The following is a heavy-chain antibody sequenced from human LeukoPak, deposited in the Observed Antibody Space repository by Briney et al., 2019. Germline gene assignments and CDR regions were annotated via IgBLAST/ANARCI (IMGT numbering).Heavy chain of an antibody. D-gene: IGHD4-17*01. CDR2: IYYSGSI. J-gene: IGHJ3*02. V-gene: IGHV4-39*01. CDR3: ARPTTVTTSSGAFDI. CDR1: GGSISSSSYY. Sequence: SETLSLTCTVSGGSISSSSYYWGWIRQSPGKGLEWIGSIYYSGSIYYNPPLKSRVTISVDTSKNQFSLKLSSVTAADTAVYYCARPTTVTTSSGAFDIWGQGTMVTVSS.